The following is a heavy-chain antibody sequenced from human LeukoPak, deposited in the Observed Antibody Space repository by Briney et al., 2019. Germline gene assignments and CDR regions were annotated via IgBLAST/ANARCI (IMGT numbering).Heavy chain of an antibody. CDR1: GFTFSSYA. CDR3: ARGSSSSYYYYYYMDV. V-gene: IGHV3-23*01. J-gene: IGHJ6*03. Sequence: GGSLRLSCAASGFTFSSYAMSWVRQAPGKGLEWVSAISGSGGSTYYADSVKGRFTISRDNSKNTLYLQMNSLRAEDTAVYYCARGSSSSYYYYYYMDVWGKGTTVTVSS. CDR2: ISGSGGST. D-gene: IGHD6-6*01.